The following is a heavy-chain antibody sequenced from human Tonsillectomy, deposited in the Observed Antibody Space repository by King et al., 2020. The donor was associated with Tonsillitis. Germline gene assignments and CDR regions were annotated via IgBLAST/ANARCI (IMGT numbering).Heavy chain of an antibody. V-gene: IGHV5-51*01. CDR2: IHPDDSQT. CDR1: GYSFTNFW. Sequence: QLVQSGPEGKKPGGSLKISCQGFGYSFTNFWIGWVRQMPGKGLEWMGIIHPDDSQTLYRPSIQDPVTISADKSTRTIYVQWSSLKASDTAMYYCAKRTYMIAELSVFFDPWGQGTLFTFSS. CDR3: AKRTYMIAELSVFFDP. D-gene: IGHD3-10*02. J-gene: IGHJ5*02.